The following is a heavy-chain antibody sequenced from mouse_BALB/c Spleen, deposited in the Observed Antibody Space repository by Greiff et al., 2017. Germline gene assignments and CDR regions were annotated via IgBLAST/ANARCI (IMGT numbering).Heavy chain of an antibody. V-gene: IGHV1-80*01. CDR3: ARGKGNYERGAMDY. CDR1: GYAFSSYW. Sequence: GQLQQSGAELVRPGSSVKISCKASGYAFSSYWMNWVKQRPGQGLEWIGQIYPGDGDTNYNGKFKGKATLTADKSSSTAYMQLSSLTSEDSAVYFCARGKGNYERGAMDYWGQGTSVTVSS. J-gene: IGHJ4*01. CDR2: IYPGDGDT. D-gene: IGHD2-1*01.